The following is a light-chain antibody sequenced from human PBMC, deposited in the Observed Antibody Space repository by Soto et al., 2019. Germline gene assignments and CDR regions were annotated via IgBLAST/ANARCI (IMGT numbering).Light chain of an antibody. CDR3: MQTVDFPWT. CDR1: QSLVFGDGKTY. Sequence: DIVMTQTPLSLSVTPGQPASISCKSSQSLVFGDGKTYSYWYLQKPGQPPQLLIYEVSHRFSGVPDRFSGSGSGTDFTLKISRVEADDVGVYYCMQTVDFPWTFGQGTKVEIK. V-gene: IGKV2D-29*01. J-gene: IGKJ1*01. CDR2: EVS.